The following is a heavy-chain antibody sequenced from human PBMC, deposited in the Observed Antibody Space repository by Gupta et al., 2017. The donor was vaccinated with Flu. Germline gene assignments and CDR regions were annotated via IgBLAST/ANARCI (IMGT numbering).Heavy chain of an antibody. CDR3: AKLIWYSGNYIDH. V-gene: IGHV3-23*01. Sequence: VRQAPGKGLEWVSAISGGGSDTYYAASVKGRFTISRDNSKNTLYLEVNSLRTEDTAVYFCAKLIWYSGNYIDHWGQGTAVTVSS. D-gene: IGHD1-26*01. CDR2: ISGGGSDT. J-gene: IGHJ4*02.